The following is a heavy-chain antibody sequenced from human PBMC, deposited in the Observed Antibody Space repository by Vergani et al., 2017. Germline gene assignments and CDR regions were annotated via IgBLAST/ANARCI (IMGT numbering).Heavy chain of an antibody. V-gene: IGHV4-38-2*01. J-gene: IGHJ4*02. D-gene: IGHD6-19*01. CDR1: DFISNGHY. CDR3: ARQRPGSGWSPGDFDD. Sequence: QVQLQESGPGLVKPSETLSLICDVFDFISNGHYWGWIRQPPGKSLEWIGSIYYSGLTYYNPSLKSRVAISVDTSKNLFSLKVTSVTAADTAVYFCARQRPGSGWSPGDFDDWGQGILVTVSS. CDR2: IYYSGLT.